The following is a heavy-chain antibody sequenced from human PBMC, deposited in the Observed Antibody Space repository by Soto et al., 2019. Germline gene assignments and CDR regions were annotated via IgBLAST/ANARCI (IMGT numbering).Heavy chain of an antibody. J-gene: IGHJ6*03. CDR1: GFTFSSYS. CDR3: ARDGNPYYDFWSGYYSSATSQYYYYYMDV. CDR2: ISSSSSYI. D-gene: IGHD3-3*01. V-gene: IGHV3-21*01. Sequence: EVQLVESGGGLVKPGGSLRLSCAASGFTFSSYSMNWVRQAPGKGLEWVSSISSSSSYIYYADSVKGRFTISRDNAKNSLYLQMNSLRAEDTAVYYCARDGNPYYDFWSGYYSSATSQYYYYYMDVWGKGTTVTVSS.